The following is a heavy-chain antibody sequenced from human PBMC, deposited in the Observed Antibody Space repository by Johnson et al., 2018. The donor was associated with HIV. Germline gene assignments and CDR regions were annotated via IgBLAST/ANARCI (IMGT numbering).Heavy chain of an antibody. CDR3: ARSGSYGPDAFDI. J-gene: IGHJ3*02. D-gene: IGHD1-26*01. CDR1: GFTFSSYW. Sequence: VQLVESGGGLVQPGGSLRLSCAASGFTFSSYWMSWVRQAPGKGLEWVANIKQDGSEKYYVDSVQGRFTISRDNSKNAMSLQMNSLRAEDTAVYYCARSGSYGPDAFDIWGQGTMVTVSS. CDR2: IKQDGSEK. V-gene: IGHV3-7*01.